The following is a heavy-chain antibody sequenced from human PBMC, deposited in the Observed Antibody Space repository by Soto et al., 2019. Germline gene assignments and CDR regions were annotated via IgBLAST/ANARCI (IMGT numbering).Heavy chain of an antibody. CDR3: SCYARDY. CDR2: INYSGNT. D-gene: IGHD2-15*01. V-gene: IGHV4-39*07. J-gene: IGHJ4*02. Sequence: PSETLSLTCTVSGVSISSNGYYWSWIRQSPGKGLEWLGEINYSGNTNYNPSLKSRITISVDTSKKELYLKLTSVTAADTAIYYCSCYARDYWGQGTLVTVSS. CDR1: GVSISSNGYY.